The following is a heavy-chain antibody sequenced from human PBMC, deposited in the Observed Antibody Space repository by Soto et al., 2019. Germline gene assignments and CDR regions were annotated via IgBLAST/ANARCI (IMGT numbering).Heavy chain of an antibody. CDR3: ARAPQVERDYYDSSGYYTQYYFDY. V-gene: IGHV4-30-4*01. J-gene: IGHJ4*02. CDR2: IDYSGTT. D-gene: IGHD3-22*01. CDR1: GGSISSGEYH. Sequence: TLSLTCTLSGGSISSGEYHWSWIRQPPGKGLEWIGYIDYSGTTHYNPSLKSRVTISIDTSKDQFSLKLRSVTASDTAVYYCARAPQVERDYYDSSGYYTQYYFDYWGQGARVTV.